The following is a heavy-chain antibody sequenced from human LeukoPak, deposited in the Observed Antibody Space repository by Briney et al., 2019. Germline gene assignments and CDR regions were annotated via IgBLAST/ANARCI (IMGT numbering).Heavy chain of an antibody. D-gene: IGHD3-16*02. CDR3: ARAKQTFGGIIVTFDY. Sequence: PGGSLRLSCAASGFTFSSYSMNWVRQAPGKGLEWVSSISSGSTYIYYADSVKGRFTISRDNAKNSLYLQMNSLRAEDTAVYYCARAKQTFGGIIVTFDYWGQGTRVTVSS. V-gene: IGHV3-21*01. J-gene: IGHJ4*02. CDR1: GFTFSSYS. CDR2: ISSGSTYI.